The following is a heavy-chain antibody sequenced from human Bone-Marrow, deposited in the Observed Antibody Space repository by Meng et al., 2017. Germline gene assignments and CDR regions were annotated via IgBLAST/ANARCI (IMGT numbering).Heavy chain of an antibody. CDR2: INHSGSP. CDR3: ARGQLILRN. V-gene: IGHV4-31*03. J-gene: IGHJ4*02. CDR1: GGSISSGGYY. Sequence: QVQLQESGPGLVKPSQTLSLTCTVSGGSISSGGYYWSWIRQHPGKGLEWIGEINHSGSPDYNTSLKSRVTISVDTSKNQFSLKLSSVTAADTAVYYCARGQLILRNWGQGTLVTVSS. D-gene: IGHD2/OR15-2a*01.